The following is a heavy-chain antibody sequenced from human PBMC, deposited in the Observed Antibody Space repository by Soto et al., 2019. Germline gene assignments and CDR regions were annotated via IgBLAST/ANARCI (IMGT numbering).Heavy chain of an antibody. CDR2: ISYDGSNK. Sequence: PGGSLRLSCAASGFTFSSYGMHWVRQAPGKGLEWVAVISYDGSNKYYADSVKGRLTLSRDNSRNTLSLEINNLRPEDTAVYYWGKDTLDCSGGDCPLYYYYGMDVWGQGTTVTVS. V-gene: IGHV3-30*18. D-gene: IGHD2-15*01. J-gene: IGHJ6*02. CDR3: GKDTLDCSGGDCPLYYYYGMDV. CDR1: GFTFSSYG.